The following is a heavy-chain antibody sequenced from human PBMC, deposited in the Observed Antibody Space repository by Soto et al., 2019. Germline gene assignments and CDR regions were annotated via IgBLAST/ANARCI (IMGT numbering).Heavy chain of an antibody. CDR1: GGSISSSSYY. Sequence: SETLSLTCTVSGGSISSSSYYWGWIRQPPGKGLEWIGSIYYSGSTYYNPSLKSRVTISVDTSKNQFSLKLSSVTAADTAVYYCARLRGDYGDYVPHFDYWGQGTLVTVSS. J-gene: IGHJ4*02. CDR3: ARLRGDYGDYVPHFDY. D-gene: IGHD4-17*01. CDR2: IYYSGST. V-gene: IGHV4-39*01.